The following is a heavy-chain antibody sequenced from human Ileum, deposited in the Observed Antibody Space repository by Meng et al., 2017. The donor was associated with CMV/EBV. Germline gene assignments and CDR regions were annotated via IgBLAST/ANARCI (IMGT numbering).Heavy chain of an antibody. CDR2: IIPNSGTT. V-gene: IGHV1-2*02. J-gene: IGHJ3*02. CDR1: GYPFTGNY. Sequence: QVRLVQSVAEVNKPGASMKVSCEASGYPFTGNYIHWLRQAPGQGLEWMGWIIPNSGTTNYAQKFQGRVSMTRDTSTSTAYVELYSLTSDDTAMYFCARDRGTPYDAFDIWGQGTMVTVPS. D-gene: IGHD3-16*01. CDR3: ARDRGTPYDAFDI.